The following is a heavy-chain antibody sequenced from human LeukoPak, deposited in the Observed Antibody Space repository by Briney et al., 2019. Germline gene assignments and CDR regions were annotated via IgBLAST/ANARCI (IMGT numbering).Heavy chain of an antibody. CDR1: GGSISSYY. Sequence: SETLSLTCTVSGGSISSYYWSWIRQLPGKGLEWIGYIYYSGSTNYNPSLKSRVTISVDTSKNQFSLKLNSVTAADTAVYYCARAPRYYDSSGYFNWFDPWGQGTLVTVSS. D-gene: IGHD3-22*01. CDR2: IYYSGST. CDR3: ARAPRYYDSSGYFNWFDP. V-gene: IGHV4-59*01. J-gene: IGHJ5*02.